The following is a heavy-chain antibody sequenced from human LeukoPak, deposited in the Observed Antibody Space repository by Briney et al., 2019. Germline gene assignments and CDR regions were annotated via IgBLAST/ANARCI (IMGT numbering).Heavy chain of an antibody. CDR2: IYTSGST. CDR1: SDSISSYY. V-gene: IGHV4-4*07. CDR3: ARESGSYSRIEY. D-gene: IGHD1-26*01. J-gene: IGHJ4*02. Sequence: SETLSLTCTVSSDSISSYYWSWIRQPAGKGLEWIGRIYTSGSTTYSPSLKSRVTMSVDTSKKQFSLKLTSVTAADTAVYYCARESGSYSRIEYWGQGTLVTVSS.